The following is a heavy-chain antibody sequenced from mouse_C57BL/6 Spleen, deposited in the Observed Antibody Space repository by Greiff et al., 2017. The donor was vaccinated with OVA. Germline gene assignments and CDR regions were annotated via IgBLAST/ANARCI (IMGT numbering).Heavy chain of an antibody. Sequence: VQLQQSGAELVKPGASVKLSCKASGYTFTSYWMHWVKQRPGRGLEWIGRIDPNSGGTKYNEKFKSKATLTVDKPSSTAYMQLCSLTSEDSAVYYCASRSLVTTVVEGYFDVWGTGTTVTVSS. CDR2: IDPNSGGT. J-gene: IGHJ1*03. CDR3: ASRSLVTTVVEGYFDV. V-gene: IGHV1-72*01. CDR1: GYTFTSYW. D-gene: IGHD1-1*01.